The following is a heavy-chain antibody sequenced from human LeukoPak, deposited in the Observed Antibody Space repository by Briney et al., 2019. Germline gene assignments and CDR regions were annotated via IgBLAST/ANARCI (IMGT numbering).Heavy chain of an antibody. CDR1: GYTFTGYY. D-gene: IGHD2-2*01. CDR2: INPNSGVT. CDR3: ASELTETRYCSSTSCPTSMDV. J-gene: IGHJ6*03. Sequence: ASVTVSCKASGYTFTGYYMHWVRQAPGQGLEWMGWINPNSGVTKYAQKFQGRVTMTRDTSISTAYMELSRLRSDDTAVYYCASELTETRYCSSTSCPTSMDVWGKGTTVTVSS. V-gene: IGHV1-2*02.